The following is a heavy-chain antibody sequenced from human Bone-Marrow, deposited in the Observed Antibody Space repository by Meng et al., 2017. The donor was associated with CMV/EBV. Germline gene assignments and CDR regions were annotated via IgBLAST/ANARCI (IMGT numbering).Heavy chain of an antibody. Sequence: GYYWSWIRQPPGKGLEWSGEINHSGSTNYNPSLKSRVTISVDTSKNQFSLKLSSVTAADTAVYYCARGRFAGRVVVAGRGARGVHDYWGQGTLVTVSS. CDR1: GYY. D-gene: IGHD2-15*01. J-gene: IGHJ4*02. V-gene: IGHV4-34*01. CDR2: INHSGST. CDR3: ARGRFAGRVVVAGRGARGVHDY.